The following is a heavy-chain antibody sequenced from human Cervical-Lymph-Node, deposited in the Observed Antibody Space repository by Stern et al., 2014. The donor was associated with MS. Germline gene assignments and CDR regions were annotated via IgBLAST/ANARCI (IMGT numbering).Heavy chain of an antibody. CDR1: GFTLSSYS. D-gene: IGHD1-1*01. Sequence: EVQLVESWGGLVKPGGSLRLSCEASGFTLSSYSVNWVRPAPGKGLEWVSSISSTSSYIFYADSVKGRFTISRDNAKNSLYLQMNSLRVEDAAVYYCARDNWNDWRYGMDVWGQGTTVTVSS. CDR2: ISSTSSYI. J-gene: IGHJ6*02. V-gene: IGHV3-21*01. CDR3: ARDNWNDWRYGMDV.